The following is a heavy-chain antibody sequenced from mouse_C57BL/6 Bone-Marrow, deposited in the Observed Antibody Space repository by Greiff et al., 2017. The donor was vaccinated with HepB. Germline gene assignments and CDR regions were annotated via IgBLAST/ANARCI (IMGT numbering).Heavy chain of an antibody. D-gene: IGHD1-1*01. CDR1: GYAFSSYW. CDR2: IYPGDGDT. V-gene: IGHV1-80*01. Sequence: VQRVESGAELVKPGASVKISCKASGYAFSSYWMNWVKQRPGKGLEWIGQIYPGDGDTNYNGKFKGKATLTADKSSSTAYMQLSSLTSEDSAVYFCARYGTGPWFAYWGQGTLVTVSA. CDR3: ARYGTGPWFAY. J-gene: IGHJ3*01.